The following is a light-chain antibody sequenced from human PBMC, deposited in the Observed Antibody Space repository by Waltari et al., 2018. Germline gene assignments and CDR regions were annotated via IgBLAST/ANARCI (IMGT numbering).Light chain of an antibody. V-gene: IGKV1-39*01. J-gene: IGKJ2*01. CDR1: QTIRNF. CDR2: AAT. CDR3: QQSYSTPYT. Sequence: DIQMTQSPSSLSASVGDRVTITCRASQTIRNFLNWYQQKPGKAPRLLIYAATTLQTGVPARFSGNRSGTDFTLTIRDLQPEDFATYSCQQSYSTPYTFGQGTKMEI.